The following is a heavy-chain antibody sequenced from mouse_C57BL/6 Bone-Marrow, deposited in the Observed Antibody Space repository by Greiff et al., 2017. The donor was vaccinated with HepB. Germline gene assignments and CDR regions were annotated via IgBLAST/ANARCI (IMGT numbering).Heavy chain of an antibody. Sequence: VKLQESGAELVRPGTSVKVSCKASGYAFTNYLIEWVKQRPGQGLEWIGVINPGSGGTNYNEKFKGEATLTADKSSSTAYMQLSSLTSEDSAVYFCEQTGVAYWGQGTLVTVSA. V-gene: IGHV1-54*01. J-gene: IGHJ3*01. CDR2: INPGSGGT. CDR1: GYAFTNYL. CDR3: EQTGVAY.